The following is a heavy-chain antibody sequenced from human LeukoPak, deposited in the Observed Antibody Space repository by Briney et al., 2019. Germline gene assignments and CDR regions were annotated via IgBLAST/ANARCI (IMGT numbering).Heavy chain of an antibody. Sequence: GGSLRLSCAASGFTCSNYWMHWVRQAPGTGLVWVSRITTDGSITSCADSVKGRFTISRDNAKNTVYLQMNSLRAEDTAVYYCARDNGMGRFDPWGPGTLVTVSS. J-gene: IGHJ5*02. CDR2: ITTDGSIT. CDR1: GFTCSNYW. CDR3: ARDNGMGRFDP. D-gene: IGHD1-14*01. V-gene: IGHV3-74*01.